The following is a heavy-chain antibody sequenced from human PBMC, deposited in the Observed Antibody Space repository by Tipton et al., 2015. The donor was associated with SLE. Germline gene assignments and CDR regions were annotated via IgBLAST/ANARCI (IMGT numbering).Heavy chain of an antibody. J-gene: IGHJ1*01. D-gene: IGHD6-13*01. Sequence: SLRLSCAASGFAFKNHAMSWVRQAPGKGLEWLSVIYSSGSPYYADSVTGRFTISRDDDQNTLYLQMTGLTPADTAVYYCAKFLLRTSWTFEDWGQGTLVSVSS. V-gene: IGHV3-23*03. CDR2: IYSSGSP. CDR1: GFAFKNHA. CDR3: AKFLLRTSWTFED.